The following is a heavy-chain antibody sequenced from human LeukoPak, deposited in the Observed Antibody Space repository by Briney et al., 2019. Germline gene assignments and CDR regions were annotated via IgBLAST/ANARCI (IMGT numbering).Heavy chain of an antibody. CDR3: ARHTLMYYYDRSGWFPGLFDI. CDR1: GGSISSYY. J-gene: IGHJ4*02. V-gene: IGHV4-4*09. CDR2: IYTSGST. Sequence: PSETLSLTCTVSGGSISSYYWSWIRQPPGKGLEWIGYIYTSGSTNYNPSLKSRVTISVDTSKNQFSLKLSSVTAADTAVYYCARHTLMYYYDRSGWFPGLFDIWGQGTLVTVSS. D-gene: IGHD3-22*01.